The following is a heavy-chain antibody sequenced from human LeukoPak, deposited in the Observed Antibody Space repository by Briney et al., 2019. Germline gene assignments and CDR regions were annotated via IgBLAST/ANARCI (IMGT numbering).Heavy chain of an antibody. V-gene: IGHV4-34*01. CDR2: INHRGVT. J-gene: IGHJ4*02. Sequence: SETLSLTCAVYGGSFSDYYWTWVRQPPGKGLEWIGEINHRGVTTYYPSLKSRVTISIDTYRNQFSLTMHSLTAADTAVYYCARTVGRTASLSYWGQGTLVSVSS. D-gene: IGHD4-4*01. CDR1: GGSFSDYY. CDR3: ARTVGRTASLSY.